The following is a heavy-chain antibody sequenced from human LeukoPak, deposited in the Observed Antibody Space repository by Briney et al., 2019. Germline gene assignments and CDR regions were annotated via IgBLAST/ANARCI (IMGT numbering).Heavy chain of an antibody. J-gene: IGHJ4*02. CDR3: ATTPRTYGDPQNFDY. CDR1: GYTLSNYG. Sequence: GASVKVSCKASGYTLSNYGISWVRQAPGQGLEWMGWISTYNGFTHYAQKFQGRVTMTEDTSTDTAYMELSSLRSEDTAVYYCATTPRTYGDPQNFDYWGQGTLVTVSS. D-gene: IGHD4-17*01. V-gene: IGHV1-18*01. CDR2: ISTYNGFT.